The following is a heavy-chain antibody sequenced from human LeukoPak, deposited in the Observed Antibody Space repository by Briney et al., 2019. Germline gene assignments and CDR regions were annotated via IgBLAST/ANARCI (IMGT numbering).Heavy chain of an antibody. CDR1: GFTFSSYS. Sequence: GSLRLSCAASGFTFSSYSMNWVRQAPGKGLDWVAVISFDGSNIYYADSAKGRFTISRDNSKNTLYLQMNSLRAEDTAVYYCARDFRFLDDYWGQGTLVTVSS. D-gene: IGHD3-3*01. J-gene: IGHJ4*02. V-gene: IGHV3-30*03. CDR3: ARDFRFLDDY. CDR2: ISFDGSNI.